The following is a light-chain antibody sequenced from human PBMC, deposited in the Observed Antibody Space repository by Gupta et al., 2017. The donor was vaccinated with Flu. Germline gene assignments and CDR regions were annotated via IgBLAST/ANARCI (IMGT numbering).Light chain of an antibody. J-gene: IGLJ3*02. CDR3: CSYAGSSTWV. CDR1: RSDVGSYNL. V-gene: IGLV2-23*01. Sequence: QSALSQPASVSGSPGQSITLSCTGTRSDVGSYNLVSWYQQHPGKAPKLMIFEDSKRPSGTSNRFSGSKSGNTASLTISGLQAEDEADYYCCSYAGSSTWVFGGGTKLTVL. CDR2: EDS.